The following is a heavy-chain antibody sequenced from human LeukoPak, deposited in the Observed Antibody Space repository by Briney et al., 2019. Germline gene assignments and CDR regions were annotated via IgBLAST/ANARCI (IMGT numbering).Heavy chain of an antibody. CDR3: ARGQLTGDDELFDY. V-gene: IGHV3-7*01. J-gene: IGHJ4*02. D-gene: IGHD7-27*01. Sequence: PGGSLRLSCAASGFTFSDYWMSWVRQAPGNGLEWVANIKGDGSEKDYVDSVKGRFTISRDNAKNSLFLQMNSLRAEDTAVYYCARGQLTGDDELFDYWGQGTLVTVSS. CDR2: IKGDGSEK. CDR1: GFTFSDYW.